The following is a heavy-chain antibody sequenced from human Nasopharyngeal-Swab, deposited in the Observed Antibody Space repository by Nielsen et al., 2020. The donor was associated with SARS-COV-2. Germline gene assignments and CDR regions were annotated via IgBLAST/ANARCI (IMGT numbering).Heavy chain of an antibody. D-gene: IGHD3-22*01. Sequence: WIRQPPGKGLEWIGSMSYSGVTFYNPSLRNRVTLSVDTSKNLLSLKLDSVTAADTALYYCARHSRVTTVVVVTLFDFWGQGIQVTVPS. J-gene: IGHJ4*02. CDR3: ARHSRVTTVVVVTLFDF. V-gene: IGHV4-39*01. CDR2: MSYSGVT.